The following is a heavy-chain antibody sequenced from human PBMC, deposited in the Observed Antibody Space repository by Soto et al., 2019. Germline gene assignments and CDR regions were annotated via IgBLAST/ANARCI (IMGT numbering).Heavy chain of an antibody. V-gene: IGHV3-23*01. J-gene: IGHJ5*02. Sequence: EVQLLESGGGMVQPGGSLRLSCVASGFTLSSYFMTWVRQAPGKGLEWVSAISNSGGSTYYADSVKGRFTISRDNSPNTLYLQMNNLRAEDTARYYCAKDLEKWLVQLGGLDTWGQGAQVTVSS. CDR3: AKDLEKWLVQLGGLDT. CDR2: ISNSGGST. CDR1: GFTLSSYF. D-gene: IGHD1-1*01.